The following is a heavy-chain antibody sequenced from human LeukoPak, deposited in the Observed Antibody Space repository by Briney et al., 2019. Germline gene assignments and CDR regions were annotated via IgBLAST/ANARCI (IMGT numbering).Heavy chain of an antibody. D-gene: IGHD2-8*01. J-gene: IGHJ4*02. Sequence: GGSLRLSCTASGFTFGDYAMSWVRQAPGRGLEWVGFIRSKAYGGTTEYAASVKGRFTISRDDSKSIAYLQMNSLKTEDTAVYYCTTDLIPSHRVSRGYWGQGTLVTVSS. CDR2: IRSKAYGGTT. CDR3: TTDLIPSHRVSRGY. CDR1: GFTFGDYA. V-gene: IGHV3-49*04.